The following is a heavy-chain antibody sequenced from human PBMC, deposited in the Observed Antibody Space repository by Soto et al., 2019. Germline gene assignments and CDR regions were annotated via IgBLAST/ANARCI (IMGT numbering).Heavy chain of an antibody. J-gene: IGHJ4*02. D-gene: IGHD6-25*01. Sequence: SETLSLTCVVSGGSINRNSYYWDWIRQPPGKGLEWIGSIYYSGGTYHNPSLKGRLTISVDTSRNQLSLKLTSVTAADTAVYYCASHDRRVSSGFDYWGQGPLVTVFS. CDR1: GGSINRNSYY. CDR2: IYYSGGT. V-gene: IGHV4-39*01. CDR3: ASHDRRVSSGFDY.